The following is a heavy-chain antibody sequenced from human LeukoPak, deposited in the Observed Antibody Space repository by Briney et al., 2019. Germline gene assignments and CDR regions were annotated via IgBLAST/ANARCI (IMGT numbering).Heavy chain of an antibody. D-gene: IGHD3-10*01. J-gene: IGHJ4*02. CDR3: ARESGSGSYYDY. CDR1: GFTFSSYS. V-gene: IGHV3-21*01. CDR2: ISGSSSYI. Sequence: GGSLRLSCTASGFTFSSYSMNWVRQAPGKGLEWVSSISGSSSYIYYADSVKGRFTISRDNAKNSLYLQMNSLRAEDTAVYYCARESGSGSYYDYWGQGTLVTVSS.